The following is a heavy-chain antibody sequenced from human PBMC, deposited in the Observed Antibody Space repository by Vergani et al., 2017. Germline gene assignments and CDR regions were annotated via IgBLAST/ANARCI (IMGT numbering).Heavy chain of an antibody. D-gene: IGHD1-1*01. CDR2: IYYIGST. J-gene: IGHJ5*02. CDR3: ARGVERNWFDP. V-gene: IGHV4-39*07. Sequence: QLQLQESGPGLVKPSETLSLTCTVSGGSISSSSYYWGWVRQPPGKGLEWIGSIYYIGSTYYNPSLTSRVTISVDTSKNQFSLKLSSVTAADTAVYYCARGVERNWFDPWGQGTLVTVSS. CDR1: GGSISSSSYY.